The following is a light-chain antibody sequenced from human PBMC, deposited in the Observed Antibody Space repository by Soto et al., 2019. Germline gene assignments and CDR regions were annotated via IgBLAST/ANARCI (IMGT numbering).Light chain of an antibody. J-gene: IGLJ2*01. CDR1: SSDVGGYNY. CDR3: SSYTSSSTLVV. Sequence: QFALTQPASGSGSPGQSITISCTGTSSDVGGYNYVSWYQQHPGKAPKLMIYEVSNRPSGVSNRFSGSKSGNTASLTISGLQAEDEADYYCSSYTSSSTLVVFGGGTQLTVL. CDR2: EVS. V-gene: IGLV2-14*01.